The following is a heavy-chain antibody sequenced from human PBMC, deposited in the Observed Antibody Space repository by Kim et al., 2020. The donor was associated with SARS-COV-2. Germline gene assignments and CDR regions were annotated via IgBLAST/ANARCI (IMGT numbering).Heavy chain of an antibody. V-gene: IGHV3-49*04. Sequence: GGSLRLSCTASGFTFGDYAFSWVRQAPGKGLEWVGFIRSDAYGGTIEYAAAGQGRFSILRDDSKSIALMQMNSLKIEETAMDYCTSAHCSGANCYSGWF. J-gene: IGHJ5*01. CDR1: GFTFGDYA. CDR2: IRSDAYGGTI. CDR3: TSAHCSGANCYSGWF. D-gene: IGHD1-26*01.